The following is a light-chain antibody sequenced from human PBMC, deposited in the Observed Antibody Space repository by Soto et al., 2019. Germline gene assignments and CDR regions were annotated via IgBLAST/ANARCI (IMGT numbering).Light chain of an antibody. CDR1: QSISSW. Sequence: DIQMTQSPATLSASVGGRVTITCRASQSISSWLAWYQQKPGKAPKLLIYKASSLESGVPSRFSGSGSGTEFTLTISSLQHDDFATYYCQQYNSYLALTFGGGTKV. J-gene: IGKJ4*01. CDR2: KAS. CDR3: QQYNSYLALT. V-gene: IGKV1-5*03.